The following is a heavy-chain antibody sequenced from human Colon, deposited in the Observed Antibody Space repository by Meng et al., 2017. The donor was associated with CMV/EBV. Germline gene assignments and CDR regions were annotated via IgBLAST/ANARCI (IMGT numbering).Heavy chain of an antibody. Sequence: SCAASGFTFNGAWMSWVRQAPGKGLEWVGLIKKKSDSETTDYAAPVKGRFTISRDDSKNTLYLQMNSLKIEDTAVYYCTPGGGGVGDWGQGTLVTVSS. V-gene: IGHV3-15*01. CDR3: TPGGGGVGD. CDR1: GFTFNGAW. J-gene: IGHJ4*02. D-gene: IGHD2-8*02. CDR2: IKKKSDSETT.